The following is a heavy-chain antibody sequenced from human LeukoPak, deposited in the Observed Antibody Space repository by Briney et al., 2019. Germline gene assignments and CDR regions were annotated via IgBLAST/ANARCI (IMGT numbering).Heavy chain of an antibody. CDR1: GHTFTGYY. D-gene: IGHD1-26*01. J-gene: IGHJ4*02. CDR3: ARASGGSYSIDY. CDR2: INPNSGGT. V-gene: IGHV1-2*02. Sequence: APVKVSCKASGHTFTGYYMHWVRQAPGQGLEWMGWINPNSGGTNYAQKFQGRVTMTRDTSISTAYMELSRLRSDDTAVYYCARASGGSYSIDYWGQGTLVTVSS.